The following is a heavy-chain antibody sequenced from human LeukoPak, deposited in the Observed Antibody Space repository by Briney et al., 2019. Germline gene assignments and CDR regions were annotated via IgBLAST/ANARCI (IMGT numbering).Heavy chain of an antibody. CDR3: ARADLWFGYGAFDI. CDR1: GGSISSYY. Sequence: PSETLSLTCTVSGGSISSYYWSWIRQPPGKGLEWIGYIYYSGSTYYNPSLKSRVTISVDTSKNQFSLKLSSVTAADTAVYYCARADLWFGYGAFDIWGQGTMVTVSS. J-gene: IGHJ3*02. CDR2: IYYSGST. D-gene: IGHD5-12*01. V-gene: IGHV4-59*08.